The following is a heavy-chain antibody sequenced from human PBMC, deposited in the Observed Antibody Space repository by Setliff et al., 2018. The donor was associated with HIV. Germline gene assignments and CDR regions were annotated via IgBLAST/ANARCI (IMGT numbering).Heavy chain of an antibody. CDR3: ARDRTGLRPTGAFDI. Sequence: SETLSLTCTVYGGSFSNYYTNWIRQPPGKGLEWIGEINHSGSTNYNPSLKRRVTISVDTSKNQFSLKLNSVTAADTAVYYCARDRTGLRPTGAFDIWGQGTMVTVSS. V-gene: IGHV4-34*01. J-gene: IGHJ3*02. CDR2: INHSGST. CDR1: GGSFSNYY. D-gene: IGHD4-17*01.